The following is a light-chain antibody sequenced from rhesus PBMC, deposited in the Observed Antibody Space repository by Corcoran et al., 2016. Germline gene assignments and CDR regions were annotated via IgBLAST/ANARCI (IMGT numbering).Light chain of an antibody. V-gene: IGKV1-74*01. CDR3: QNDYGTPFT. CDR2: KAS. CDR1: EKVNNY. Sequence: DIQMTQSPSSLSASVGDRVTITCRTSEKVNNYLNWYQQKPGKAPKLLIYKASTLQSGVPSRFSGSGSGTEYTFTISSLQSEDVATDYWQNDYGTPFTFGPGTKLDIK. J-gene: IGKJ3*01.